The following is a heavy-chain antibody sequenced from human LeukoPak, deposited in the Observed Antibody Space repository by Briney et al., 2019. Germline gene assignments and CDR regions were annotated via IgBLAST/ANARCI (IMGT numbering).Heavy chain of an antibody. J-gene: IGHJ6*02. CDR1: GFTFSSYS. CDR2: ISSSSSYI. Sequence: GGSLRLSCAASGFTFSSYSMNWVRQAPGEGLEWVSSISSSSSYIYYADSVKGRFTISRDNAKNSLYLQMNSLRAEDTAVYYCARDRHAATGGMDVWGQGTTVTVSS. V-gene: IGHV3-21*01. D-gene: IGHD6-25*01. CDR3: ARDRHAATGGMDV.